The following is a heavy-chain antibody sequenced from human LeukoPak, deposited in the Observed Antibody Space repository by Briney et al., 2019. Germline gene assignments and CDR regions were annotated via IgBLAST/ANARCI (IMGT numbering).Heavy chain of an antibody. CDR1: GYTFTSYG. CDR3: AREGRIMITFGGVIVSEEAFDI. CDR2: ISAYNGNT. V-gene: IGHV1-18*01. Sequence: ASVKVSCKASGYTFTSYGISWVRQAPGQGLEWMGWISAYNGNTNYAQKLQGRVTMTTGTSTSTAYMELRSLRSDDTAVYYCAREGRIMITFGGVIVSEEAFDIWGQGTMVTVSS. D-gene: IGHD3-16*02. J-gene: IGHJ3*02.